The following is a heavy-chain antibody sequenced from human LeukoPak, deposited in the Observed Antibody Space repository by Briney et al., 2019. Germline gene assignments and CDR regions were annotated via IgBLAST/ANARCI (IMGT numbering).Heavy chain of an antibody. D-gene: IGHD2-15*01. J-gene: IGHJ4*02. Sequence: ASVKVSCKASGYTFTSYDINWVRQATGQGREWMGWMNPNSGNTGYAQKFQGRVTMTRNTSISTAYMELSSLRSEDTAVYYCTVLGYCSGGSCYSVDYWGQGTLVTVSS. CDR2: MNPNSGNT. CDR1: GYTFTSYD. CDR3: TVLGYCSGGSCYSVDY. V-gene: IGHV1-8*01.